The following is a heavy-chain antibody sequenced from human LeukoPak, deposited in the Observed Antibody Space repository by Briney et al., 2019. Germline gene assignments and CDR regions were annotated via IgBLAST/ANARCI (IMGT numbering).Heavy chain of an antibody. J-gene: IGHJ4*02. D-gene: IGHD1-26*01. CDR1: GGSISSSSYY. CDR3: AGDSGSYAGNY. V-gene: IGHV4-39*07. Sequence: SETLSLTCTVSGGSISSSSYYWGWIRQPPGKGLEWIGSIYYSGSTYYNPSLKSRVTISVDTSKNQFSLKLSSVTAADTAVYYCAGDSGSYAGNYWGQGTLVTVSS. CDR2: IYYSGST.